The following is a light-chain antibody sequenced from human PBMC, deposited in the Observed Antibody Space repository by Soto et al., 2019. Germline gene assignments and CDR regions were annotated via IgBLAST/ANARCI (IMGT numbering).Light chain of an antibody. J-gene: IGKJ1*01. V-gene: IGKV1-5*01. CDR2: DVS. CDR3: QQYDAYSLWT. CDR1: QSISRW. Sequence: DIQMTQSPSTLSASVGDRVTITCRASQSISRWLAWYQQKPGKAPKLLISDVSSLESGVPSRFSSSGSETEFTLTINSLQPDDSATYYCQQYDAYSLWTFGQGTKVEIK.